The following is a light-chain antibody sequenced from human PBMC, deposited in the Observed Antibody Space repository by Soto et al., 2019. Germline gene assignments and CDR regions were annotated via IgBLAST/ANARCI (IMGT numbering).Light chain of an antibody. Sequence: EIVMTQSPATLSVSPGERASLSCRASQSVTNSLAWYQQKPGQAPRLLIYDASNRATGIPARFSGSGSGTDFTLTISRLEPEDFAVYYCQQYGSSRTFGQGTKVDIK. CDR2: DAS. CDR1: QSVTNS. J-gene: IGKJ1*01. V-gene: IGKV3-20*01. CDR3: QQYGSSRT.